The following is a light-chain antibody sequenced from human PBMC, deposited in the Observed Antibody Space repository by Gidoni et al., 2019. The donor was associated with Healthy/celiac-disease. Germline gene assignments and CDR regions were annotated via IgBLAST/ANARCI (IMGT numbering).Light chain of an antibody. CDR1: QSVSSSY. J-gene: IGKJ5*01. V-gene: IGKV3-20*01. Sequence: EIVLTQSSVTLSLSPGERATLSCRASQSVSSSYLDWYQQKPGQAPRLLIYGASSRATGIPDRFSGSGSGTDFTLTISRLEPEDFAVYYCQQYGSSPRITFGQGTRLEIK. CDR3: QQYGSSPRIT. CDR2: GAS.